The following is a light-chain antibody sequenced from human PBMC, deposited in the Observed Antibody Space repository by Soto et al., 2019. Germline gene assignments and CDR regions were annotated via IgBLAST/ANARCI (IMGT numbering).Light chain of an antibody. CDR3: QQRSNWPLT. V-gene: IGKV3-11*01. CDR2: DAS. Sequence: EIVLTQSPATLSLSPGEGATLSCRASQSVSNYLAWYQQKPGQAPRLLIFDASKRATGIPASFSGSGSGTDFTLTISSLEPEDFAVYYCQQRSNWPLTFGGGTKVDIK. CDR1: QSVSNY. J-gene: IGKJ4*01.